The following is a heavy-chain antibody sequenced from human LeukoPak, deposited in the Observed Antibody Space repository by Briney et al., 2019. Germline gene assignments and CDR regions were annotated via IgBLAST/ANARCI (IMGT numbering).Heavy chain of an antibody. CDR2: ISYDGSNK. CDR3: ALGLVTDY. J-gene: IGHJ4*02. Sequence: PGGSLRLSCAASGFTFSTYAMHWVRQAPGKGLEWVAVISYDGSNKYYADSVKGRFTISRDNSKNTLYLQMNSLRAEDTAVYYCALGLVTDYWGQGTLVTVSS. D-gene: IGHD3-9*01. V-gene: IGHV3-30*03. CDR1: GFTFSTYA.